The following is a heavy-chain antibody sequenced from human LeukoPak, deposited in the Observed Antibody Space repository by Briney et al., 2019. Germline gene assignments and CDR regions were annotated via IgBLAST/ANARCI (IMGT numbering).Heavy chain of an antibody. CDR1: GGSFSGYY. D-gene: IGHD5-12*01. Sequence: SETLSLTCAVYGGSFSGYYWSWIRQPPGKGLEWIGSIYYSGSTYYNPSLKSRVTISVDTSKNQFSLKLSSVTAADTAVYYCAREASGIVATLDYWGQGTLVTVSS. CDR2: IYYSGST. J-gene: IGHJ4*02. V-gene: IGHV4-34*01. CDR3: AREASGIVATLDY.